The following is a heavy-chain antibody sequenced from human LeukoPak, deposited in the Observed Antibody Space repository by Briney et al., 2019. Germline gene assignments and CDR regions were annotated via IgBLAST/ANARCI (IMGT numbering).Heavy chain of an antibody. Sequence: GGSLRLSCAASGFTFSSYSMNWVRQAPGKGLEWVSSISSSSSYIYYADSVKGRFTISRDNAKTSLYLQMNSLRAEDTAVYYCARTTTYYYGSGSFYFDYWGQGTLVTVSS. V-gene: IGHV3-21*01. J-gene: IGHJ4*02. CDR3: ARTTTYYYGSGSFYFDY. CDR1: GFTFSSYS. D-gene: IGHD3-10*01. CDR2: ISSSSSYI.